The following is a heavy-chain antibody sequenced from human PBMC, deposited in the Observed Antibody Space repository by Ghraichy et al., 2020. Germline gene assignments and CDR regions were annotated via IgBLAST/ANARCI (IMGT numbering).Heavy chain of an antibody. D-gene: IGHD6-13*01. CDR2: ISSSSSYI. CDR1: GFTFSSYS. V-gene: IGHV3-21*01. Sequence: GGSLRLSCAASGFTFSSYSMNWVRQAPGKGLEWVSSISSSSSYIYYADSVKGRFTISRDNAKNSLYLQMNSLRAEDTAVYYWARGVSGKGYSSLARYYFDYWGQGTLVTVSS. CDR3: ARGVSGKGYSSLARYYFDY. J-gene: IGHJ4*02.